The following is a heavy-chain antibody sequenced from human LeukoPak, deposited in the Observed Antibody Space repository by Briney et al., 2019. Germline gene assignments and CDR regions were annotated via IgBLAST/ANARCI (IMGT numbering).Heavy chain of an antibody. J-gene: IGHJ2*01. CDR1: GGSISSGGYY. V-gene: IGHV4-61*08. CDR3: ARLKLGAYFDL. D-gene: IGHD3-16*01. Sequence: SETLSLTCTVSGGSISSGGYYWSWIRQSPGKGLEWVGYVYNSGDTGKNPSLKSRVTILLDTSKNQCSLKLTSVSAADTAVYYCARLKLGAYFDLWGRGTLVTVSS. CDR2: VYNSGDT.